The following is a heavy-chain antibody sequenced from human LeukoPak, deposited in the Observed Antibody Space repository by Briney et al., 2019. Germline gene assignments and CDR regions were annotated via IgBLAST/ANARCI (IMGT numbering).Heavy chain of an antibody. CDR3: ASLGGHYDFWSGYPSDAFDI. V-gene: IGHV1-69*04. J-gene: IGHJ3*02. Sequence: SVKVSCKASGGTFSSYAISWVRQAPGQGLEWMGRIIPILGIANYAQKFQGRVTITADKSTSTAYMELSSLRSEDTAVYYCASLGGHYDFWSGYPSDAFDIRGQGTMVTVSS. CDR1: GGTFSSYA. CDR2: IIPILGIA. D-gene: IGHD3-3*01.